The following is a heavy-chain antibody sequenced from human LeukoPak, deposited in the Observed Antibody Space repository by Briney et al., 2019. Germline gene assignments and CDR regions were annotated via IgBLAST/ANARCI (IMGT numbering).Heavy chain of an antibody. D-gene: IGHD1-7*01. J-gene: IGHJ4*02. CDR3: ARGVELLTFDY. Sequence: SETLSLTCTVSGGSISSGSYYWSWIRQPAGKGLEWIGRIYTSGSTNYNPSLKSRVTISVDTSKNQFSLKLSSVTAADTVVYYCARGVELLTFDYWGQGTLVTVSS. V-gene: IGHV4-61*02. CDR1: GGSISSGSYY. CDR2: IYTSGST.